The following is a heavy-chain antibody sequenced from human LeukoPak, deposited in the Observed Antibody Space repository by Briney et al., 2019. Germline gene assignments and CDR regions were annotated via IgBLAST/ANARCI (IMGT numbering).Heavy chain of an antibody. CDR2: INPNSGGT. Sequence: ASVKVSCKASGYTFTGYYMHWVRQAPGQGLEWMGWINPNSGGTNYAQKFQGRVTMTRDTSISTAYMELSRLRSEDAAVYYCAIEDTETHADYYWFDPWGQGTLVTVSS. V-gene: IGHV1-2*02. J-gene: IGHJ5*02. CDR3: AIEDTETHADYYWFDP. D-gene: IGHD4-17*01. CDR1: GYTFTGYY.